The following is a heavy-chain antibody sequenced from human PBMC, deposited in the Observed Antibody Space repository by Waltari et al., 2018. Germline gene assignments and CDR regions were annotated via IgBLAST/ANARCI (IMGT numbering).Heavy chain of an antibody. CDR2: VYPSGTT. D-gene: IGHD2-15*01. Sequence: QLQLQESGPGLVKTLETLSLTCTVSGGSIRTSSYYWGWIRQPPGKGLEWIGSVYPSGTTTYHPSLKSRVTISVDTSKNQFSLKLRSVTAADTAVYYCARDDIPATGPLDSWGQGTLVTVSS. CDR1: GGSIRTSSYY. J-gene: IGHJ4*02. V-gene: IGHV4-39*07. CDR3: ARDDIPATGPLDS.